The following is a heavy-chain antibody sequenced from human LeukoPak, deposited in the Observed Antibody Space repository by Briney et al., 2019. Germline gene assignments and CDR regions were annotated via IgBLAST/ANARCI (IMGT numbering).Heavy chain of an antibody. CDR3: ASDRNYYDSSGYWYLDY. CDR1: GFTFSSYA. J-gene: IGHJ4*02. Sequence: GGSLRLSCAASGFTFSSYAMHWVRQAPGKGLEWVAVISYDGSNKYYADSVKGRFTISRDNSKNTLYLQMNSLRAEDTAVYYCASDRNYYDSSGYWYLDYWGQGTLVTVSS. D-gene: IGHD3-22*01. CDR2: ISYDGSNK. V-gene: IGHV3-30*04.